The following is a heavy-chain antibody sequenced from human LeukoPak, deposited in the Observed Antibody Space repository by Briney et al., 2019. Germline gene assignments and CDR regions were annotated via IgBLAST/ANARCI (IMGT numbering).Heavy chain of an antibody. D-gene: IGHD1-1*01. J-gene: IGHJ5*02. CDR3: ARGRKSGSHNWFDP. CDR2: IYYSGST. CDR1: GGSISSSSYY. Sequence: SETLSLTCTVSGGSISSSSYYWGWIRQPPGKGLEWIGSIYYSGSTYYNLSLKSRVTISVDTSKNQFSLKLSSVTAADTAVYYCARGRKSGSHNWFDPWGQGTLVTVSS. V-gene: IGHV4-39*01.